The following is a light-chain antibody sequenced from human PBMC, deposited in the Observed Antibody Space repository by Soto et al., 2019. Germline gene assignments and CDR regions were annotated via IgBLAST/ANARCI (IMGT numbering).Light chain of an antibody. CDR3: QQYNKWSLT. V-gene: IGKV3-15*01. CDR2: AAS. J-gene: IGKJ4*01. Sequence: EIVMTQSPATLSVSPGERATLSCRASQSVSGNLAWYQQKPSQAPSLLIYAASTRATGISARFSGSGSGTDFTLTISSLQSEDFALYYCQQYNKWSLTFGGGTKVEIK. CDR1: QSVSGN.